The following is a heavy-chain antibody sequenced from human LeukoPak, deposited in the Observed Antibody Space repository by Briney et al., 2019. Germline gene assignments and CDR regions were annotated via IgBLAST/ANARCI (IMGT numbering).Heavy chain of an antibody. V-gene: IGHV3-23*01. Sequence: PGGSLRLSCVVSGFTFNNHAMSWVRQAPGKGLEWVSAISGSGDNTFYAGSVRGRFTISRDNSKNTLYLQMDSLRAEDTAICYCTKDFRGSGYFFDYWGQGTPVTVSS. CDR1: GFTFNNHA. J-gene: IGHJ4*02. CDR2: ISGSGDNT. D-gene: IGHD3-10*01. CDR3: TKDFRGSGYFFDY.